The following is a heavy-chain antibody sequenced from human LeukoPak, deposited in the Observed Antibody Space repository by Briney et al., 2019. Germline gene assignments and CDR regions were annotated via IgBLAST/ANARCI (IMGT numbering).Heavy chain of an antibody. Sequence: SETLSLTCTVSGGSIFSYYWSWIRQPPGKGLEWMGYIYYSGSTNYNPSLKSRVTMSVDTSKNQFSLKLSSVTAADTAVYYCARDMWEYSGSDYWGQGTLVTVSS. CDR1: GGSIFSYY. D-gene: IGHD5-12*01. CDR2: IYYSGST. J-gene: IGHJ4*02. V-gene: IGHV4-59*12. CDR3: ARDMWEYSGSDY.